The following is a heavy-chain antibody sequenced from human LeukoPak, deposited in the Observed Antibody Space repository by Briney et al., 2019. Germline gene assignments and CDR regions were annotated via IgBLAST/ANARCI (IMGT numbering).Heavy chain of an antibody. J-gene: IGHJ3*02. CDR1: GGSISSGGYY. V-gene: IGHV4-31*03. D-gene: IGHD7-27*01. Sequence: SETLSLTCTVSGGSISSGGYYWSWIRQHPGKGLGWIGYIYYSGSTYYNPSLKSRVTISVDTSKNQFSLKLNSVTAADTAVYYCARDVWGRGAFDIWGQGTMVTVSS. CDR3: ARDVWGRGAFDI. CDR2: IYYSGST.